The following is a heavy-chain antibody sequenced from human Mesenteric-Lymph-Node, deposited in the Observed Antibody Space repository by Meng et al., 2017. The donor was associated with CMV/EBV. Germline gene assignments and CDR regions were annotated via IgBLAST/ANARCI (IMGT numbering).Heavy chain of an antibody. V-gene: IGHV3-49*04. CDR1: GFTFGDYA. Sequence: GGSLRLSCTTSGFTFGDYAMNWVRQAPGKGLEWVGFIRSKTYGGTTEYAASVKGRFTISRDNAKNSLYLQMNSLRAEDTAVYYCARGKGPLSIAAAGHLVPFDPWGQGTLVTVSS. CDR3: ARGKGPLSIAAAGHLVPFDP. D-gene: IGHD6-13*01. CDR2: IRSKTYGGTT. J-gene: IGHJ5*02.